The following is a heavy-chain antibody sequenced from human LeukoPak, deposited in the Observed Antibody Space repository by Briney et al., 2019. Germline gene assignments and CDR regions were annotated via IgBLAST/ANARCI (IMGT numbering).Heavy chain of an antibody. V-gene: IGHV3-21*01. Sequence: GGSLRLSCAASGFTFSTSTLNWVRQAPGKGLEWVSSITGDSHYIYYADSLKGRFTISRDNAENSLYLQMNSLRAADTAVYYCARPYGSGSYYFDYWGQGTLVTVSS. D-gene: IGHD3-10*01. CDR3: ARPYGSGSYYFDY. CDR1: GFTFSTST. CDR2: ITGDSHYI. J-gene: IGHJ4*02.